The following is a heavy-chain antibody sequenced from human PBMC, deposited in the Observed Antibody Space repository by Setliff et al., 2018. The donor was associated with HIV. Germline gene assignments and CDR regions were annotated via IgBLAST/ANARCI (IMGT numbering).Heavy chain of an antibody. CDR3: ARGPTTSWYYFDY. D-gene: IGHD2-2*01. CDR2: IFHSGST. J-gene: IGHJ4*02. CDR1: GGSISNSHW. Sequence: SETLSLTCAVSGGSISNSHWWSWVRQPPGKGLEWIGEIFHSGSTNYNPSLKSRVTMSLDTSKNQFSLKLSSVTAADTAVYYCARGPTTSWYYFDYWGQGTLVTVSS. V-gene: IGHV4-4*02.